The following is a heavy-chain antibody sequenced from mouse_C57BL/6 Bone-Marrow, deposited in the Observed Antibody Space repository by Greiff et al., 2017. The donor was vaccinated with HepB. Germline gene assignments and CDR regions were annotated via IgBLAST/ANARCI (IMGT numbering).Heavy chain of an antibody. CDR3: AREDYYGSAWFAY. D-gene: IGHD1-1*01. J-gene: IGHJ3*01. CDR2: INYDGSST. Sequence: VQLVESEGGLVQPGSSMKLSCTASGFTFSDYYMAWVRQVPEKGLEWVANINYDGSSTYYLDSLKSRFIISRDNAKNILYLQRSSLKSEDTATYYCAREDYYGSAWFAYWGQGTLVTVSA. V-gene: IGHV5-16*01. CDR1: GFTFSDYY.